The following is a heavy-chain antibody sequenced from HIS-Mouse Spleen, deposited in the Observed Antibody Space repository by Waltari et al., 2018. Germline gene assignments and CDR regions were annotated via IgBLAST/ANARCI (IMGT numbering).Heavy chain of an antibody. Sequence: QVQLQQWGAGLLKPSETLSLTCAVYGGSFRGYYWSWIRQPPGKGLEWIGEINHSGSTNYNPSLKSRVTISVDTSKNQFSLKLSSVTAADTAVYYCARSQLSPARAFDIWGQGTMVTVSS. CDR2: INHSGST. CDR1: GGSFRGYY. D-gene: IGHD3-10*01. CDR3: ARSQLSPARAFDI. J-gene: IGHJ3*02. V-gene: IGHV4-34*01.